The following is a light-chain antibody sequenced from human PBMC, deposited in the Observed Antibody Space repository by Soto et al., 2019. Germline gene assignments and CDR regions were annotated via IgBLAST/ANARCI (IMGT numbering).Light chain of an antibody. J-gene: IGLJ1*01. V-gene: IGLV2-14*01. CDR1: SSDVGGYNY. CDR3: SSYTRSSTDV. CDR2: EVS. Sequence: QSALTQPASVSGSPGQSITISCTGTSSDVGGYNYVSWYQQHPGKAPKLMIYEVSNRPSGVSNRFSGSKSGNTASLTISGLQAGDEADYYCSSYTRSSTDVFGTGTKLTVL.